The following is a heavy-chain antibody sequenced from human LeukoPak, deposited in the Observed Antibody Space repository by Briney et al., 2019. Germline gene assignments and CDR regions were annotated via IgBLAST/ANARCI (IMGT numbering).Heavy chain of an antibody. CDR3: ATSSNYYYLDY. J-gene: IGHJ4*02. CDR1: RGSISRGGYQ. D-gene: IGHD4-11*01. Sequence: PSETLSLTCTVSRGSISRGGYQWHWIRQRPGEGLEWIGFIYSTGVTDYNPSLKSRFSLSVDTSDNQFSLRVTSVTVADTAVYFCATSSNYYYLDYWGQGMLVTVS. V-gene: IGHV4-31*03. CDR2: IYSTGVT.